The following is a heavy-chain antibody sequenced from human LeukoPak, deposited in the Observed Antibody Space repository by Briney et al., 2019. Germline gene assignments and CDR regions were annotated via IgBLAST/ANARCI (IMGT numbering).Heavy chain of an antibody. V-gene: IGHV1-8*01. CDR2: MSPNNGDT. CDR3: ARDRGYCSSTSCFYNWFDP. D-gene: IGHD2-2*01. CDR1: GYTFTNYD. Sequence: ASVKVSCKTSGYTFTNYDINWVRQATGQGLEWLGWMSPNNGDTGYAQKFQGRVTMTRDTSTNTAYMELSSLRSEDTAVYYCARDRGYCSSTSCFYNWFDPWGQGTLVTVSS. J-gene: IGHJ5*02.